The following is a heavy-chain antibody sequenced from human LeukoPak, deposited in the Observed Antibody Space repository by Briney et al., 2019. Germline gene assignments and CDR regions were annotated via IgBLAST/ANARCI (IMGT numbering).Heavy chain of an antibody. CDR1: GGSISSYY. CDR3: ARALYSSSWSRHPYYFGY. Sequence: PSETLSLTCTVSGGSISSYYWSWIRQPPGKGLEWIGYIYYSGSTNYNPSLKSRVTISVDTSKNQFSLKLSSVTAADTAVYYCARALYSSSWSRHPYYFGYWGQGTLVTVSS. D-gene: IGHD6-13*01. J-gene: IGHJ4*02. V-gene: IGHV4-59*01. CDR2: IYYSGST.